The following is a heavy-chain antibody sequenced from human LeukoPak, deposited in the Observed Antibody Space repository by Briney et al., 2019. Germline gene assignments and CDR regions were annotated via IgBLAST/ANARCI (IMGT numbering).Heavy chain of an antibody. CDR3: ARVRGEEEYYDYVWGSYRSYYFDY. V-gene: IGHV3-64*01. Sequence: PGGSLRLSCAASGFTFSSYAMRWVRQAPGKGLEYVSAISSNGGSTYYANSVKGRFTISRDNSKNTLYLQMSSLRAEDMAVYYCARVRGEEEYYDYVWGSYRSYYFDYWGQGTMVTVSS. J-gene: IGHJ4*02. CDR1: GFTFSSYA. CDR2: ISSNGGST. D-gene: IGHD3-16*02.